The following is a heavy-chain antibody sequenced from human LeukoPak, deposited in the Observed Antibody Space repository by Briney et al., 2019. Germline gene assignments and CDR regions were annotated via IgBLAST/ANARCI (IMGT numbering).Heavy chain of an antibody. Sequence: SETLSLTCAVYGGSFSGYYWSWIRQPPGKGLEWIGEINHSGSTNYDPSLKSRVTTSVDTSKNQFSLKLSSVTAADTAVYYCARAVLLWFGELPYFDYWGQGTLVTVSS. D-gene: IGHD3-10*01. J-gene: IGHJ4*02. CDR1: GGSFSGYY. V-gene: IGHV4-34*01. CDR2: INHSGST. CDR3: ARAVLLWFGELPYFDY.